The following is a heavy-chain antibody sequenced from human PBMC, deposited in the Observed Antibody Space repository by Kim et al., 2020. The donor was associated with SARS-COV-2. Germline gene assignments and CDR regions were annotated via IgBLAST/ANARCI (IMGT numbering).Heavy chain of an antibody. CDR2: IIPIFGTA. V-gene: IGHV1-69*13. CDR1: GGTFSSYA. J-gene: IGHJ4*02. D-gene: IGHD3-10*01. Sequence: SVKVSCKASGGTFSSYAISWVRQAPGQGLEWMGGIIPIFGTANYAQKFQGRVTITADESTSTAYMELSSLRSEDTAVYYCAVSPKPFYGRRDYWGQGTLVTVSS. CDR3: AVSPKPFYGRRDY.